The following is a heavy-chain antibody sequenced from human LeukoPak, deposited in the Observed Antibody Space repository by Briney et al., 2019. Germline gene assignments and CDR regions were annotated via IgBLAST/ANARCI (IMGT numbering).Heavy chain of an antibody. CDR2: IYYSGTT. CDR1: GDSISSSNYY. D-gene: IGHD5-12*01. CDR3: ARYVDIVATIPYYFDY. V-gene: IGHV4-39*07. J-gene: IGHJ4*02. Sequence: PSETLSLTCTVSGDSISSSNYYWDWIRQPPGKGLEWIGSIYYSGTTNYNPSLKSRVTISVDTSKNQFSLKLSSVTAADTAVYYCARYVDIVATIPYYFDYWGQGTLVTVSS.